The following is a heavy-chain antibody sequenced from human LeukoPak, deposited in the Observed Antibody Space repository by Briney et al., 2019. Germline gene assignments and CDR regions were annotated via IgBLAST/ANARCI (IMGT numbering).Heavy chain of an antibody. D-gene: IGHD5-24*01. Sequence: SETLSLTCTVSGGSISSSSYYWGWIRQPPGKGLEWIGSIYYSGSTYYNPSLKSRVTISVDTSKNQFSLKLSSVTAADTAVYYCARMAADYFDSWGQGTLVTVSS. CDR2: IYYSGST. CDR1: GGSISSSSYY. J-gene: IGHJ4*02. CDR3: ARMAADYFDS. V-gene: IGHV4-39*01.